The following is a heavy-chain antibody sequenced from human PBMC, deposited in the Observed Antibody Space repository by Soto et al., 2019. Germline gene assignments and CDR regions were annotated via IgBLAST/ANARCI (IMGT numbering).Heavy chain of an antibody. CDR3: ARAVSPQVTTFYYDYYLDV. CDR2: MNPNSGNT. D-gene: IGHD4-4*01. V-gene: IGHV1-8*01. Sequence: QVQLVQSGAEVKKPGASVKVSCKASGYTFTSYDINWVRQATGQELEWMGWMNPNSGNTGYAQKFQGRVTMTRNTSISTDYMELSSLRSEDTAVYYCARAVSPQVTTFYYDYYLDVGGKGPTVTVSS. CDR1: GYTFTSYD. J-gene: IGHJ6*03.